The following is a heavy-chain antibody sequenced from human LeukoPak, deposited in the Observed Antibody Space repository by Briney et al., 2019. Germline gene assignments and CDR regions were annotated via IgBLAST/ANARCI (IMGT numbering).Heavy chain of an antibody. V-gene: IGHV1-69*13. J-gene: IGHJ4*02. CDR3: AKTSYSKMIYFDY. CDR1: GGTFSSYA. Sequence: WASVKVSCKASGGTFSSYAINWVRQAPGQGLEWMGGIIPIFGTANYAQKFQGRVTITADESTSTAYMELSSLRSEDTAVYYCAKTSYSKMIYFDYWGQGTLVTVSS. D-gene: IGHD4-11*01. CDR2: IIPIFGTA.